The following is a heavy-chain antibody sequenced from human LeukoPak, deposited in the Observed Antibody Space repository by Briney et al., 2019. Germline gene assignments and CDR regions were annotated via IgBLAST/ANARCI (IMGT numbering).Heavy chain of an antibody. CDR3: ARGAAAATGIFDY. CDR2: IYYSGST. Sequence: SETLSLTCTVSGGSISSYYWSWIRQPPGKGLEWIGYIYYSGSTNYNPSLKSRVTISVDTSKNQFSLKLSSVTAADTAVYYCARGAAAATGIFDYWGQGTLVTVSS. J-gene: IGHJ4*02. CDR1: GGSISSYY. D-gene: IGHD6-13*01. V-gene: IGHV4-59*01.